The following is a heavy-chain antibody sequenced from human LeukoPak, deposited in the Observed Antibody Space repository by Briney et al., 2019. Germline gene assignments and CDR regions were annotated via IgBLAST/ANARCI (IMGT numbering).Heavy chain of an antibody. J-gene: IGHJ4*02. D-gene: IGHD4-17*01. CDR3: ARGGSTTVTTDFDY. V-gene: IGHV1-8*01. CDR1: GYTFTSYD. Sequence: ASVKVSCKASGYTFTSYDINWVRQAPGQGLEWMGWMNPNSGNTGYAQKFQGRVTMTRNTSISTAYMELSSLRSEDTAVYYCARGGSTTVTTDFDYWGQGTLVTVSS. CDR2: MNPNSGNT.